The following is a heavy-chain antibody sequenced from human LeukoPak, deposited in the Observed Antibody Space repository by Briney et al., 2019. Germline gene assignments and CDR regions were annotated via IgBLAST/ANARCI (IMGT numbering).Heavy chain of an antibody. Sequence: ASVKVSCKASGNTFTSYGFSWVRQAPGHGLEWMGWISTYNGNTNYAQKLQGRVTMTTDTSTSTAYMELRSLRSDDTAVYYCARVAGLRYFDWADYWGQGTPVTVSS. CDR3: ARVAGLRYFDWADY. D-gene: IGHD3-9*01. CDR1: GNTFTSYG. J-gene: IGHJ4*02. V-gene: IGHV1-18*04. CDR2: ISTYNGNT.